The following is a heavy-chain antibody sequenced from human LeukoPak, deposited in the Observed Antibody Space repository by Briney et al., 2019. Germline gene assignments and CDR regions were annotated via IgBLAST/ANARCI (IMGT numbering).Heavy chain of an antibody. V-gene: IGHV3-9*01. CDR1: GFTFDDYA. CDR3: AKGNYYDSSGYSD. Sequence: PGGSLRLSCAASGFTFDDYAMPWVRQAPGKGLEWVSGISWNSGSIGYADSVKGRFTISRDNAKNSLYLQMNSLRAEDTALYYCAKGNYYDSSGYSDWGQGTLVTVSS. J-gene: IGHJ4*02. CDR2: ISWNSGSI. D-gene: IGHD3-22*01.